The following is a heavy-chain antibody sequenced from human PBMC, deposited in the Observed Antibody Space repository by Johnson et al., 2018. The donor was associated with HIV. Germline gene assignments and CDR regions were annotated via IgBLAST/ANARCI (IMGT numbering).Heavy chain of an antibody. CDR1: GFTFNDYA. J-gene: IGHJ3*02. CDR3: VRRARDPSTWLGGSLNAFDI. CDR2: INWNGGST. Sequence: VQLVESGGGVVRPGGSLRLSCAASGFTFNDYAMSWVRQAPGKGLEWVSGINWNGGSTGYADSVKGRFTISRDNAKNTLYLQMRTLRVEDTAVYFCVRRARDPSTWLGGSLNAFDIWGQGTLVTVSS. D-gene: IGHD6-13*01. V-gene: IGHV3-20*04.